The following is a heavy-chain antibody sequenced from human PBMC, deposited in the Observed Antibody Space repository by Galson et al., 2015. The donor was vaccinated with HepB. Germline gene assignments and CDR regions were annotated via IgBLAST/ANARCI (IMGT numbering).Heavy chain of an antibody. V-gene: IGHV4-34*01. CDR1: GGSFSGYY. CDR2: INHSGST. CDR3: ARGVHGRITMIVVVHHYGMDV. D-gene: IGHD3-22*01. J-gene: IGHJ6*02. Sequence: SETLSLTCAVYGGSFSGYYWSWIRQPPGKGLEWIGEINHSGSTNYNPSLKSRVTISVDTSKNQFSLKLSSVTAADTAVYYCARGVHGRITMIVVVHHYGMDVWGQGTTVTVSS.